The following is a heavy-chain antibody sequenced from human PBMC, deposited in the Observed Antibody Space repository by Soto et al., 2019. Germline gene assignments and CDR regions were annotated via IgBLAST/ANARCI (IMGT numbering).Heavy chain of an antibody. CDR2: IRSKANSYAT. V-gene: IGHV3-73*01. CDR3: TRPSYDILTGYSAP. CDR1: GFTFSGSA. Sequence: GGSLRLSCAASGFTFSGSAMHWVRQASGKGLEWVGRIRSKANSYATAYAASAKGRFTISRDDSKNTAYLQMNSLKTEDTAVYYCTRPSYDILTGYSAPWGQGTLVTVSS. D-gene: IGHD3-9*01. J-gene: IGHJ5*02.